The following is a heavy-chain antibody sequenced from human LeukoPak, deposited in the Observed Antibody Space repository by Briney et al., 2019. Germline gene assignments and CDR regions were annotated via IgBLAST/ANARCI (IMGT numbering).Heavy chain of an antibody. CDR2: IKQDGSEK. Sequence: GGSLRLSCAASGFTFSSYWMSWARQAPGKGLEWVANIKQDGSEKYYVDSVKGRFTISRDNSKNTLYLQMTSLRAEDTAVYYCAKVFRWSYPGKVDYWGQGTLVTVSS. V-gene: IGHV3-7*03. CDR1: GFTFSSYW. D-gene: IGHD4-23*01. J-gene: IGHJ4*02. CDR3: AKVFRWSYPGKVDY.